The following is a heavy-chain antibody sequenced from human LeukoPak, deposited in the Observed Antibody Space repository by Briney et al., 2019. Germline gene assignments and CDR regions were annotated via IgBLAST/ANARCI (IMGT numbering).Heavy chain of an antibody. V-gene: IGHV3-33*01. Sequence: GRSLRVSCAASGFIFSNYGMHWVRQAPGKGLEWVAVIWYDGSNKYYADSVKGRFTISRDNSKNTVYLQMDSLRAEDTAVYYCARGLRNTDTFDIWGQGTMVTVSS. J-gene: IGHJ3*02. CDR1: GFIFSNYG. CDR2: IWYDGSNK. CDR3: ARGLRNTDTFDI.